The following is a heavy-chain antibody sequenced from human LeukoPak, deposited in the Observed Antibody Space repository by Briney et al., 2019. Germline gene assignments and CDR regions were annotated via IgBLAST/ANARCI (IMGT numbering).Heavy chain of an antibody. CDR2: IYDSGST. Sequence: SETLSLTCTVSGASISPYYWSWIRQPPGRGLEWIGYIYDSGSTKYNPSLKSRVTISVDTSTNQFSLKLGSVTAADTAMYYCAGGTKTGNTGYDWNYWGQGSLVTVSS. D-gene: IGHD5-12*01. J-gene: IGHJ4*02. CDR1: GASISPYY. CDR3: AGGTKTGNTGYDWNY. V-gene: IGHV4-59*01.